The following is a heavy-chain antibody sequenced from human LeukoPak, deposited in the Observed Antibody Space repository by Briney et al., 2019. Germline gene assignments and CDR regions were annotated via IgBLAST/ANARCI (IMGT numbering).Heavy chain of an antibody. J-gene: IGHJ4*02. V-gene: IGHV3-23*01. CDR3: AKDRSSWYYPFDS. CDR1: GFTFSSYA. CDR2: VSGGGHNT. D-gene: IGHD3-3*01. Sequence: GGSLPLSCVASGFTFSSYAMSWVRQAPGKGLEWVSVVSGGGHNTYYADSVKGRFTMSRDNSKRTVYLQMNSLRAEDTAVYYCAKDRSSWYYPFDSWGQGTLVTVSS.